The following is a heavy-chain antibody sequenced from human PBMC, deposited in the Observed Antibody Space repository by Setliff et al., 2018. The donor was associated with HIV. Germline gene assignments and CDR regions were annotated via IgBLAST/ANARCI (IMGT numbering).Heavy chain of an antibody. Sequence: SETLSLTCTVSGGSISSYYWSWIRQPPGKGLEWIGYIYYSGSTNYNPSLKSRVTISVDTSKNQFSLKLSSVTAADTAVYYCARARGSSWYVDYYYGMDVWGQGTTVTVSS. D-gene: IGHD6-13*01. J-gene: IGHJ6*02. CDR1: GGSISSYY. CDR3: ARARGSSWYVDYYYGMDV. CDR2: IYYSGST. V-gene: IGHV4-59*01.